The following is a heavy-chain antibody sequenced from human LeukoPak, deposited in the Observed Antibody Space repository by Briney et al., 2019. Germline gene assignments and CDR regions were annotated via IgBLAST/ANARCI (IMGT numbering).Heavy chain of an antibody. CDR1: GFTFSSYG. CDR2: IWYDGSNK. D-gene: IGHD4-17*01. V-gene: IGHV3-33*01. CDR3: ARDDYGDYALPNQ. J-gene: IGHJ4*02. Sequence: QPGGSLRLSCAASGFTFSSYGMPWVRQAPGKGLEWVAVIWYDGSNKYYADSVKGRFTISRDNSKNTLYLQMNSLRAEDTAVYYCARDDYGDYALPNQWGQGTLVTVSS.